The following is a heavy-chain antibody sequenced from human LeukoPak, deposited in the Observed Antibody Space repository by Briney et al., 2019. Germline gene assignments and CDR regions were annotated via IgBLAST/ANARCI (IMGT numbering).Heavy chain of an antibody. Sequence: ASVKVSCKASGYTFTGYYMYWVRQAPGQGLEWMGWINPNSGGTNYAQKFQGRVTMTRDTSISTAYMELSRLRSDDTAVYYCARPFFYDSSGYYYGMTFDYWGQGTLVTVSS. D-gene: IGHD3-22*01. J-gene: IGHJ4*02. V-gene: IGHV1-2*02. CDR1: GYTFTGYY. CDR3: ARPFFYDSSGYYYGMTFDY. CDR2: INPNSGGT.